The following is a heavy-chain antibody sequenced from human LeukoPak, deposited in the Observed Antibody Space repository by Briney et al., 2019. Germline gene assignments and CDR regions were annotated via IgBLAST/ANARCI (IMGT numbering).Heavy chain of an antibody. CDR2: IIPIFGTA. J-gene: IGHJ5*02. CDR1: GGTFSSYA. V-gene: IGHV1-69*13. D-gene: IGHD5-12*01. Sequence: ASVKVSCKASGGTFSSYAISWVRQAPGQGLEWMGGIIPIFGTANYAQKFQGRVTITADESTSTAYMELSSLRSEDKAVYYCAVATGVDNWFDPWGQGTLVTVSS. CDR3: AVATGVDNWFDP.